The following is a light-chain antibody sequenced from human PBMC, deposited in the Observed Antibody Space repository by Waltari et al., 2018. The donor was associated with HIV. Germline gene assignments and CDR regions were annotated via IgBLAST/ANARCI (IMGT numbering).Light chain of an antibody. CDR3: GTWDSSLSAAV. Sequence: QSVLTQPPSVSAAPRQKVTISCPGSSSNIGQNYVSCYQQLPGTAPKLLIYDNNKRPSGIPDRFSGSKSGTSATLGITGLQTGDEADYYCGTWDSSLSAAVFGGGTQLTAL. V-gene: IGLV1-51*01. CDR2: DNN. J-gene: IGLJ7*02. CDR1: SSNIGQNY.